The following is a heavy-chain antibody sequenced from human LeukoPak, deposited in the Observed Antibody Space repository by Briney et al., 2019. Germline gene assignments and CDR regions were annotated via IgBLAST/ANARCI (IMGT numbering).Heavy chain of an antibody. CDR1: GYTFTGYF. CDR2: INPNSGGT. CDR3: ARDYGGNSGMDV. Sequence: RASVKVSCKASGYTFTGYFIHWVRQAPGEGLDWMGWINPNSGGTNYAQKFQGRVTMTRDTSATTAYMELSSLRSDDTAVYYCARDYGGNSGMDVWGLGTTVTVSS. V-gene: IGHV1-2*02. J-gene: IGHJ6*02. D-gene: IGHD4-23*01.